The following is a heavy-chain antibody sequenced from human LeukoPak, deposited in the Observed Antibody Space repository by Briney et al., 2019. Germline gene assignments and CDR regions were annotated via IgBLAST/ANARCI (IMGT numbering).Heavy chain of an antibody. CDR3: ARDPREDYYYYYMDV. Sequence: SETLSLTCAVAAYSISSGYYWGWIRQPPGKGLEWIGSIYHSGSTYYNPSLKSRVTISVDTSKNQFSLKLSSVTAADTAVYYCARDPREDYYYYYMDVWGKGTTVTVSS. CDR2: IYHSGST. CDR1: AYSISSGYY. J-gene: IGHJ6*03. V-gene: IGHV4-38-2*02.